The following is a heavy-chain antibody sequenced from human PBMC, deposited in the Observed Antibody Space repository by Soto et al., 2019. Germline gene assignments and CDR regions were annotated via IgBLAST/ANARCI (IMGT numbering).Heavy chain of an antibody. Sequence: NPSETLSLTCTVSGGSISSSSYYWGWIRQPPGKGLEWIGSIYYSGSTYYNPSLKSRVTISVDTSKNQFSLKLSSVTAADTAVYYCARLDILTGYYRLPNMDVWGKGTTVTVSS. CDR3: ARLDILTGYYRLPNMDV. V-gene: IGHV4-39*01. CDR1: GGSISSSSYY. D-gene: IGHD3-9*01. CDR2: IYYSGST. J-gene: IGHJ6*03.